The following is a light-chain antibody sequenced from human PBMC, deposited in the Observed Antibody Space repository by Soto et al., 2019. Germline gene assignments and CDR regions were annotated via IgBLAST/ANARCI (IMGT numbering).Light chain of an antibody. J-gene: IGKJ1*01. CDR1: QGISSY. CDR3: QQYYSYPST. CDR2: AAS. V-gene: IGKV1-8*01. Sequence: AIRMTQSPSSFSASTGDRVTITCRASQGISSYLAWYQQKPGKAPKLLIYAASTLQSGVPSRFSGSGSRTDFTLSISCLQSEDFATYYCQQYYSYPSTFGQGTKVEIK.